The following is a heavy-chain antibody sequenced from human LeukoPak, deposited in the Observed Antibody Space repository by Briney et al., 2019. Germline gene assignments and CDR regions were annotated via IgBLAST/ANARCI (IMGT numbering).Heavy chain of an antibody. D-gene: IGHD3-10*01. CDR2: INHSGST. Sequence: SETLSLTCAVSGGSFSGYYWSWIRQPPGKGLEWIGEINHSGSTNYNPSLKSRVTISVDTTKNQFSLKLSSVTAADTAVYYCARARYYYGSGSYYVHAFDIWAKGQWSPSLQ. J-gene: IGHJ3*02. CDR3: ARARYYYGSGSYYVHAFDI. V-gene: IGHV4-34*01. CDR1: GGSFSGYY.